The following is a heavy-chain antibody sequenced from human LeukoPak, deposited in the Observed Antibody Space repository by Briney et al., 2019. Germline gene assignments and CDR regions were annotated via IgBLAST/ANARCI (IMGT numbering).Heavy chain of an antibody. Sequence: ASVKVSCRASGYTFTDSYIHWVRQAPGQGLEWMGWIDPDTGDTQYAHNFKGRVTVTSDTSLSTAHMEVNRLTSNDTAMINCAIGRGGGSGSYGYWGQGTLVTVSS. CDR3: AIGRGGGSGSYGY. D-gene: IGHD3-10*01. CDR1: GYTFTDSY. J-gene: IGHJ4*02. V-gene: IGHV1-2*02. CDR2: IDPDTGDT.